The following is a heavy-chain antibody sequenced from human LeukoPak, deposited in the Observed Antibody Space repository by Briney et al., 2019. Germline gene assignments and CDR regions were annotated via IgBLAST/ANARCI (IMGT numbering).Heavy chain of an antibody. CDR1: GDTFSSYG. V-gene: IGHV1-69*13. CDR2: IIPIFGTA. J-gene: IGHJ6*02. D-gene: IGHD4-11*01. Sequence: SVKVSCKASGDTFSSYGISWVRQAPGQGLEWMGGIIPIFGTANYAQKFQGRVTITADESTSTAYMELSSLRSEDTAVYYCARDKTVTRYYGMDVWGQGTTVTVSS. CDR3: ARDKTVTRYYGMDV.